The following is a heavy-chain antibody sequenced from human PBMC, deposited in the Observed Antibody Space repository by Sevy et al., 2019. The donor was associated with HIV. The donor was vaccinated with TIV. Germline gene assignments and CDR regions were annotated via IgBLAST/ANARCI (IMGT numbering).Heavy chain of an antibody. CDR1: GFSFSNYG. J-gene: IGHJ2*01. V-gene: IGHV3-33*01. CDR3: ARESGSNWYFDL. Sequence: GGSLRLSCVASGFSFSNYGMHWVRQAPGKGLEWVAAIWSNGSIKYYADSVRGRFAISRDNSKNTVYLQMNSMRVEDTAIYSCARESGSNWYFDLWGCGTLVTVSS. CDR2: IWSNGSIK. D-gene: IGHD1-26*01.